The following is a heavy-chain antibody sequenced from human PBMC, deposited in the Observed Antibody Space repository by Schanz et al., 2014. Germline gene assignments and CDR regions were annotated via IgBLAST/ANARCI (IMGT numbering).Heavy chain of an antibody. CDR3: AKGRFGELSAFDI. D-gene: IGHD3-10*01. CDR1: GFTFTNYA. Sequence: DVQLLESGGGLVQPGGSLRLSCAASGFTFTNYAMSWVRQAPGKGLEWVSAISGRDGSTYYADSVTGRFTISRDNAKNTLYLQMNSLRAEDTAVYYCAKGRFGELSAFDIWGQGTMVTVSS. J-gene: IGHJ3*02. V-gene: IGHV3-23*01. CDR2: ISGRDGST.